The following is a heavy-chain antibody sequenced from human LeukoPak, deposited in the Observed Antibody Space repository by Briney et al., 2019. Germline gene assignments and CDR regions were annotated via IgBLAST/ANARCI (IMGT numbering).Heavy chain of an antibody. J-gene: IGHJ4*02. CDR3: ARIRYSENIDY. CDR1: GGSISSSSFY. Sequence: SETLSLTCTVSGGSISSSSFYWGWIRQPPGKGLECIRSIYYSGRTYYNPSLKSRVTISVDTSKNQFSLKLSSVTAADTAVYYCARIRYSENIDYWGQGTLVTVSS. D-gene: IGHD1-1*01. CDR2: IYYSGRT. V-gene: IGHV4-39*01.